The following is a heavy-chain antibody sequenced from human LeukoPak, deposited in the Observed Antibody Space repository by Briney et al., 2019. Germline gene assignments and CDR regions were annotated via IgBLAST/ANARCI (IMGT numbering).Heavy chain of an antibody. J-gene: IGHJ4*02. CDR2: ISGGGGST. D-gene: IGHD6-19*01. V-gene: IGHV3-23*01. CDR1: GFTFSTYA. Sequence: GGSLRLSCAASGFTFSTYAMSWVRQAPGKGLEWVSGISGGGGSTYYADSVKGRFTISRDNSKNTLYLQMNSLRAEDTAVYYCAKSKQWLVRVVLDYWGQGTLVTVSS. CDR3: AKSKQWLVRVVLDY.